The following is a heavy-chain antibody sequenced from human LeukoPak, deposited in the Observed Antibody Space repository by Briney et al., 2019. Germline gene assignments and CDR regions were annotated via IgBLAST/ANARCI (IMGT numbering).Heavy chain of an antibody. J-gene: IGHJ5*02. CDR3: AREGCSSTSCYVGWFDP. D-gene: IGHD2-2*01. CDR2: INHSGST. CDR1: GGSFSGYY. V-gene: IGHV4-34*01. Sequence: SETLSLTCAVYGGSFSGYYWSWIRQPPGKGLEWIGEINHSGSTNYNPSLKSRVTISVDTSKNQFSLKLSSVTAADTAVYYCAREGCSSTSCYVGWFDPWGQGTLVTVSS.